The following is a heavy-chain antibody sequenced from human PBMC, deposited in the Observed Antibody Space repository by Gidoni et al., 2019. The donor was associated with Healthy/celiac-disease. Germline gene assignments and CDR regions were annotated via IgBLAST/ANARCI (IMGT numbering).Heavy chain of an antibody. J-gene: IGHJ6*02. Sequence: EVQLVEYGGGLVQPGGSLRLSCAASGFTFSSYSMNWVRQAPGKGLEWVSYISSSSSTISYADSVKGRFTIARDNAKNALYLQMNSLRAEDTAVYYCARDGDFWSGYYIGGMDVWGQGTTVTVSS. V-gene: IGHV3-48*01. CDR2: ISSSSSTI. CDR1: GFTFSSYS. CDR3: ARDGDFWSGYYIGGMDV. D-gene: IGHD3-3*01.